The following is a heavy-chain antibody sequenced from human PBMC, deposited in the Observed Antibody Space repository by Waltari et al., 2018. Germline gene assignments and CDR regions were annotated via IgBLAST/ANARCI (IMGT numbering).Heavy chain of an antibody. J-gene: IGHJ4*02. D-gene: IGHD1-20*01. V-gene: IGHV3-7*01. Sequence: EVQLVESGGGLVQPGGSLRLSCAAAGFTFSYHWMTGVRQAPGKGLEWVANIKEDGGEKYYVDSVKGRFTISRDNAKNSLYLQMNSLRAEDTAVYYCARLYMAAFDYWDEGTLVTVSS. CDR3: ARLYMAAFDY. CDR1: GFTFSYHW. CDR2: IKEDGGEK.